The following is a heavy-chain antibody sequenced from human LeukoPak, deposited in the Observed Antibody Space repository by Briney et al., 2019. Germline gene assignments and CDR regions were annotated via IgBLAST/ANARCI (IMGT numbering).Heavy chain of an antibody. CDR2: IRYDGNNK. J-gene: IGHJ4*02. CDR1: GFTFSSYG. CDR3: AKGPGGYSSGWYFDY. Sequence: QPGGSLRLSCAASGFTFSSYGMHWVRQAPGKGLEWVAFIRYDGNNKYYADSVKGRFTISRDNSKNTLYLQMNSLRAEDTAVYYCAKGPGGYSSGWYFDYWGQGTLVTVSS. D-gene: IGHD6-19*01. V-gene: IGHV3-30*02.